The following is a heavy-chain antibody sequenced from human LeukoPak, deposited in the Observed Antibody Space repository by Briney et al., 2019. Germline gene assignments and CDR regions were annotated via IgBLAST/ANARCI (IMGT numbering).Heavy chain of an antibody. CDR2: ISSRSSFK. D-gene: IGHD3-3*01. Sequence: PGGSLRLSCAASGFTLSSHRMDWVRQAPGKGLEWVSSISSRSSFKDYADSVKGRFTISRDSAKNLLYLQMNSLRAEDTAVYFCAKDGGFWSDYSYFDYWGQGTQVTVSS. CDR1: GFTLSSHR. J-gene: IGHJ4*02. V-gene: IGHV3-21*06. CDR3: AKDGGFWSDYSYFDY.